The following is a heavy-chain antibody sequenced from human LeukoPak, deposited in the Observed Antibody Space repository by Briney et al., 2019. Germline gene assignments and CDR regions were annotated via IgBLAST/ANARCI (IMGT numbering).Heavy chain of an antibody. CDR2: IKQDGSEK. CDR3: ARDLVDTTAD. Sequence: GGSLRLSCAASGFTFRNYWMAWVRQAPGKGREGVAIIKQDGSEKYYVDSVKGRFTISRDNAKNSLFLQMNSLRGEDTAVYSCARDLVDTTADWGQGTLVTVSS. V-gene: IGHV3-7*01. CDR1: GFTFRNYW. D-gene: IGHD5-18*01. J-gene: IGHJ4*02.